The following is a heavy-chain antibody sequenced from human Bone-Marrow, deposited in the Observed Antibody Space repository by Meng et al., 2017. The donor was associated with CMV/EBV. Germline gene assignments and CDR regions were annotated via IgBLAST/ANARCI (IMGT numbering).Heavy chain of an antibody. CDR1: GYTFTSYD. J-gene: IGHJ3*02. Sequence: ASVKVSCKASGYTFTSYDINWVRQATGQGLEWMGWMNPNSGNTGYAQKFQGRVTMTRNTSISTAYMELSSLRSEGTAVYYCASLWELLGAFDIWGQGTMVTVSS. D-gene: IGHD1-26*01. CDR3: ASLWELLGAFDI. CDR2: MNPNSGNT. V-gene: IGHV1-8*01.